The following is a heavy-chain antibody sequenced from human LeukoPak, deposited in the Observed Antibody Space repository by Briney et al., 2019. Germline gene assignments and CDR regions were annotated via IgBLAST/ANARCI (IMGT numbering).Heavy chain of an antibody. Sequence: GGSLRLSCAASGFTVSDNYMGWVRQAPGKGLEWVSVIYAGGSTYYADSVKGRFTISRDKSKNTLYLQMNSLRAEDTAVYYCTRVYDFPSDSWGQGTLVTVSS. D-gene: IGHD3-3*01. CDR2: IYAGGST. CDR1: GFTVSDNY. V-gene: IGHV3-66*01. CDR3: TRVYDFPSDS. J-gene: IGHJ5*01.